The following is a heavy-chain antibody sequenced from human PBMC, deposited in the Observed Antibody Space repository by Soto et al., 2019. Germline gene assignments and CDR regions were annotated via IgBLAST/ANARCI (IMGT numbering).Heavy chain of an antibody. CDR1: GFTFDDYA. D-gene: IGHD2-15*01. J-gene: IGHJ4*02. V-gene: IGHV3-9*01. Sequence: EVQLVESGGGLVQPGRSLRLSCAASGFTFDDYAMHWVRQAPGKGLEWVSGISWNSGSIGYAESVKGRFTISRDNAKNSLYLQMNSLRAEDTAFYYCAKDSPEYCSGGSCLDYWGQGTLVTVSS. CDR2: ISWNSGSI. CDR3: AKDSPEYCSGGSCLDY.